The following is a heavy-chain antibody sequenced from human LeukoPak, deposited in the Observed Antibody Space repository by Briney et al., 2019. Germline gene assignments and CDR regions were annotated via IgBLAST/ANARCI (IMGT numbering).Heavy chain of an antibody. CDR3: AKDRGDSSGGNEYSFLFDY. D-gene: IGHD3-22*01. Sequence: GGSLRLSCAASGFTFDDYAMHWVRQAPGKGLEWVSLISWDGGSTYYADSVKGRFTISRDNSKNSLYLQMNSLRAEDTALYYCAKDRGDSSGGNEYSFLFDYWGQGTLVTVSS. CDR2: ISWDGGST. J-gene: IGHJ4*02. CDR1: GFTFDDYA. V-gene: IGHV3-43D*03.